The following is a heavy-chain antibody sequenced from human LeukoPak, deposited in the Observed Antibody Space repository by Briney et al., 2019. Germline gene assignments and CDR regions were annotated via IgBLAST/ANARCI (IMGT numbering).Heavy chain of an antibody. J-gene: IGHJ6*02. Sequence: GASVKVSCKASGYTFTSYYMHWVRQAPGQGLEWMGIINPSGGSTSYAQKFQGRVTMTRDTSTSTVYMELSSLRSEDTAVYYCARDRVVVVTSSYGMDVWGQGTTVTVSS. D-gene: IGHD2-21*02. V-gene: IGHV1-46*01. CDR2: INPSGGST. CDR3: ARDRVVVVTSSYGMDV. CDR1: GYTFTSYY.